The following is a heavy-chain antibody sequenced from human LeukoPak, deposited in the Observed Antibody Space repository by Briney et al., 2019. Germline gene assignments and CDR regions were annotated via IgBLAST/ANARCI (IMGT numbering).Heavy chain of an antibody. D-gene: IGHD6-13*01. J-gene: IGHJ4*02. Sequence: GASVKVSCKASGYTFTSYGISWVRQAPGQGLEWMGWISAYNGNTNYAQKLQGRVTMTTDTSTSTAYMELSRLRSDDTAVYYCARDQGIAAAGTFDYWGQGTLVTVSS. V-gene: IGHV1-18*01. CDR3: ARDQGIAAAGTFDY. CDR2: ISAYNGNT. CDR1: GYTFTSYG.